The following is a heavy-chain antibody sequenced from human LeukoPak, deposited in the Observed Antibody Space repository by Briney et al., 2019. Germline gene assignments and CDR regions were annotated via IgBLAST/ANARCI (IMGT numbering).Heavy chain of an antibody. CDR1: GFTFSSYR. CDR3: GRDYYPYDSSAYPPFDC. D-gene: IGHD3-22*01. J-gene: IGHJ4*02. V-gene: IGHV3-48*01. Sequence: GGSLRLSCAASGFTFSSYRMNWVRQAPGKGLEWVSYISSSSSTIYYADSAKGRFTISRDNAKNSLYLQMNSLRAEDTAVYYCGRDYYPYDSSAYPPFDCWGQGTLVTVSS. CDR2: ISSSSSTI.